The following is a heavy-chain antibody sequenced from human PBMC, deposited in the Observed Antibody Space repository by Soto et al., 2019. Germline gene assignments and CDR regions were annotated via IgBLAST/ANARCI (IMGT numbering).Heavy chain of an antibody. CDR1: GGTFSSYA. D-gene: IGHD6-6*01. CDR2: IIPLLNTP. V-gene: IGHV1-69*01. CDR3: ARESSSPNYYYYGMDV. Sequence: QVQLVQSGAEVKKPGSSVKVSCRASGGTFSSYAVSWVRQAPGQGLEWMGVIIPLLNTPKYVEKFQGRVTITADASATTAYLELSSLTSEDTAVYYCARESSSPNYYYYGMDVWGQGTTVIVSS. J-gene: IGHJ6*02.